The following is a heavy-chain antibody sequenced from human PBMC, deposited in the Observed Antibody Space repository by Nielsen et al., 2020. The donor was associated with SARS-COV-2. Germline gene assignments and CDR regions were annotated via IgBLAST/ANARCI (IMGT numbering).Heavy chain of an antibody. Sequence: SETLSLTCAVYGGSFSGYYWSWIRQPPGKGLEWIGEINHSGSTNYNPSLKSRVTISVDTSKNQFSLKLSSVTAADTAVYYWATLSSSSRLNWFDPWGQGTLVTVSS. D-gene: IGHD6-6*01. CDR3: ATLSSSSRLNWFDP. CDR2: INHSGST. J-gene: IGHJ5*02. V-gene: IGHV4-34*01. CDR1: GGSFSGYY.